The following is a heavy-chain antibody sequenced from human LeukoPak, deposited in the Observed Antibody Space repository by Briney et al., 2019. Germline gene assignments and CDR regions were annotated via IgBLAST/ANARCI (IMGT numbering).Heavy chain of an antibody. CDR3: AKDGQIGYSSSWALDY. CDR1: GFTFSDEY. CDR2: ISGSGNII. J-gene: IGHJ4*02. Sequence: PGGSLRLSCAASGFTFSDEYMNWIRQAPGKGLEWVSYISGSGNIIYYADSVKGRFTISRDNAKNSLYLQMNSLRAEDTALYYCAKDGQIGYSSSWALDYWGQGTLVTVSS. D-gene: IGHD6-13*01. V-gene: IGHV3-11*01.